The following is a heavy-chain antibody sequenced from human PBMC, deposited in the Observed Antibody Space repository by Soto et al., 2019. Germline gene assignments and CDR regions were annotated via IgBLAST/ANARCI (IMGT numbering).Heavy chain of an antibody. CDR3: ARGSTGYSSSSYGY. V-gene: IGHV4-59*08. D-gene: IGHD6-13*01. Sequence: PGKGLEWIGYLYYSGSTNYNPSLKSRVTISVDTSKNQFSLKLSSVTAADTAVYYCARGSTGYSSSSYGYWGQGTLVTVSS. CDR2: LYYSGST. J-gene: IGHJ4*02.